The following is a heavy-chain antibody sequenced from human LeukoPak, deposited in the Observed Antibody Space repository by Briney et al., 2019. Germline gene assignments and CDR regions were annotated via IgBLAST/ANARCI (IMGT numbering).Heavy chain of an antibody. D-gene: IGHD4-11*01. J-gene: IGHJ4*02. CDR2: INPNSGGT. CDR1: GYTFTGYY. CDR3: ARQGDYSNYGGDYGY. Sequence: ASVKVSCKASGYTFTGYYMHWVRQAPGQGLEWMGWINPNSGGTNYAQKLQGRVTMTRDTSISTAYMELSRLRSDDTAVYYCARQGDYSNYGGDYGYWGQGTLVTVSS. V-gene: IGHV1-2*02.